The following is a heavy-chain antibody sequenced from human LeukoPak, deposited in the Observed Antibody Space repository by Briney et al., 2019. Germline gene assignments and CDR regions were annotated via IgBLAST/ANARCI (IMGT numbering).Heavy chain of an antibody. CDR2: IIPIFGTA. J-gene: IGHJ4*02. Sequence: SVKVSCKASGGTFSSYAISWVRQAPGQGLEWMGRIIPIFGTANYAQKFQGIVTITTDESTSTAYMELSSLRSEDTAVYCCARDQYDSSSYYYYWGQGTLVTVSS. V-gene: IGHV1-69*05. CDR1: GGTFSSYA. D-gene: IGHD3-22*01. CDR3: ARDQYDSSSYYYY.